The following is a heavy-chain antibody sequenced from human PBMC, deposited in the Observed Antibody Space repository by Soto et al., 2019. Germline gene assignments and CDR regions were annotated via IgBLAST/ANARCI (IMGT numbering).Heavy chain of an antibody. Sequence: PSETLSLTCAVYGGSFSGYYWSWIRQPPGKGLEWIGEINHSGSTNYNPSLKSRVTISVDRSKNQFSLKLSSVTAADTAVYYCARAETYDSSGYYNNWFDPWGQGTLVTVSS. J-gene: IGHJ5*02. D-gene: IGHD3-22*01. CDR2: INHSGST. CDR1: GGSFSGYY. CDR3: ARAETYDSSGYYNNWFDP. V-gene: IGHV4-34*01.